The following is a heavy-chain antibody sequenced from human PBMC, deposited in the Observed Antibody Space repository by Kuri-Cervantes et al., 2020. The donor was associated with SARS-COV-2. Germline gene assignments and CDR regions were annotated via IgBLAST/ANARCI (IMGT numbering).Heavy chain of an antibody. V-gene: IGHV1-24*01. CDR2: FDPEDGET. CDR1: GYTLTELS. D-gene: IGHD6-6*01. CDR3: ATDFGCSSSSHADY. J-gene: IGHJ4*02. Sequence: ASVKVSCKVSGYTLTELSMHWVRQAPGKGLEWMGGFDPEDGETIYAQKFQGRVTMTEDTSTDTAYMELSSLRSEDTAVYYCATDFGCSSSSHADYWGQGTLVTVSS.